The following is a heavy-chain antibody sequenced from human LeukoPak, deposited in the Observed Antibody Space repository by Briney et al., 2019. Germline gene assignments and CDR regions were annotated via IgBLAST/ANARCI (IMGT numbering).Heavy chain of an antibody. CDR1: GGSISSYY. CDR2: IYYSGST. D-gene: IGHD3-10*01. V-gene: IGHV4-59*01. CDR3: AREFGGGMDV. Sequence: SETLSLTCTVSGGSISSYYWSWIRQPPGKGLEWIGYIYYSGSTNYNPSLKSRVTISVDTSKNQFSLKLSSVPAADTAVYYCAREFGGGMDVWGQGTTVTVSS. J-gene: IGHJ6*02.